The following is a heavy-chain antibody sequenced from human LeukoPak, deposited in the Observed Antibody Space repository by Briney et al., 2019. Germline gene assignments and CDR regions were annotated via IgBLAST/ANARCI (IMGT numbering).Heavy chain of an antibody. CDR2: VYYTGTT. J-gene: IGHJ6*03. Sequence: SETLSLTCTVSGVSISSTSYDWGWIRQPPGKGPEWIGSVYYTGTTYYNPSLKSRVTISVDTSKHQFSLKLSSVTAADTAVYYCAREMRHPYYYMDVWGKGATVTVSS. CDR3: AREMRHPYYYMDV. CDR1: GVSISSTSYD. V-gene: IGHV4-39*02.